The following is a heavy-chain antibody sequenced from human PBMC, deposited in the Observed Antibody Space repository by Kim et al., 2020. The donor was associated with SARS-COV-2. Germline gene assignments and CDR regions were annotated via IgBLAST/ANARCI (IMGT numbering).Heavy chain of an antibody. V-gene: IGHV3-30-3*01. J-gene: IGHJ6*02. D-gene: IGHD6-6*01. CDR3: ARSIAGSYYYGMDV. CDR2: ISYDGSNK. Sequence: GGSLRLSCAASGFTFSSYAMHWVRQAPGKGLEWVAVISYDGSNKYYADSVKGRFTISRDNSKNTLYLQMNSLRAEHTAVYYCARSIAGSYYYGMDVWGQG. CDR1: GFTFSSYA.